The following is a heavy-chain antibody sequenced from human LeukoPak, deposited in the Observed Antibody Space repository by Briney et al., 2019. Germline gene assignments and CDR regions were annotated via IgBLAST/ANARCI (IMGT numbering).Heavy chain of an antibody. Sequence: GGSLRLSCAASGFTFSSYWMSWVRQAPGKGPEWVAHIKQDASQEYHVDSVKGRFAISRDNSKNTLHLQMSSLTVEDTAVYYCARDLSSRDAFWGQGTLVIVSS. CDR3: ARDLSSRDAF. CDR1: GFTFSSYW. CDR2: IKQDASQE. V-gene: IGHV3-7*03. J-gene: IGHJ4*02. D-gene: IGHD6-13*01.